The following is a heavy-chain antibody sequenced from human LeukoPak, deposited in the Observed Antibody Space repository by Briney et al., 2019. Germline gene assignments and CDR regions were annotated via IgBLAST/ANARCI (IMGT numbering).Heavy chain of an antibody. J-gene: IGHJ6*03. D-gene: IGHD6-6*01. CDR3: ARGSIAALPDYYYMDV. CDR2: IKQDGSEK. Sequence: GGSLRLSCAASGFTFSSYWMSWVRQAPGKGLEWVANIKQDGSEKYYVDSVKGRFTISRDNAKNSLYLQMNSLRAEDTAVYYCARGSIAALPDYYYMDVWGKGTMVTVSS. CDR1: GFTFSSYW. V-gene: IGHV3-7*01.